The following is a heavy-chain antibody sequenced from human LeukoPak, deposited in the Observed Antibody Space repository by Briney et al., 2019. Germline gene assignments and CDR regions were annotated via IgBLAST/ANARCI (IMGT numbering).Heavy chain of an antibody. J-gene: IGHJ6*02. CDR2: INPSGGST. CDR3: ARESGDYVQYYYGMDV. CDR1: GYTFTSYY. Sequence: ASVKVSCKASGYTFTSYYMHWVRQAPGQGLQWMGIINPSGGSTSCAQKFQGRVTMTRDTSTSTVYMELSSLRSEDTAVYYCARESGDYVQYYYGMDVWGQGTTVTVSS. D-gene: IGHD4-17*01. V-gene: IGHV1-46*01.